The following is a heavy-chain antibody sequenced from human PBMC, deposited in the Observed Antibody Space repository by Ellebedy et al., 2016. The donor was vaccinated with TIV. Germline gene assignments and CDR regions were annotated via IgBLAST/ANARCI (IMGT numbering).Heavy chain of an antibody. CDR2: ISGSGDST. CDR3: ARVRSSAFEI. CDR1: GFTFSSYA. Sequence: GESLKISCAASGFTFSSYAMSWVRQAPGKGLEWVSGISGSGDSTYHADSVKGRFTISRDNSKNTVSLQMNSLKVEDTAVYYCARVRSSAFEIWGQGTMVTVSS. J-gene: IGHJ3*02. V-gene: IGHV3-23*01.